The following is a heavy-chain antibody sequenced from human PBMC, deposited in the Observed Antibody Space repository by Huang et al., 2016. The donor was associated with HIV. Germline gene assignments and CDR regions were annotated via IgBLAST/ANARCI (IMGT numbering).Heavy chain of an antibody. D-gene: IGHD3-22*01. CDR2: ISASSGDT. J-gene: IGHJ3*02. CDR1: GYTFTSYG. Sequence: QIQLMQSGPELKQPGASVKVSCKASGYTFTSYGITWGRQAPGQGHEWMGWISASSGDTEYSQKFQGRVTLTTYTSTNIAYMELRSLRSDDTAKYYCARDPKYHRIGYYRQRRGIDIWGQGTMVIVSS. CDR3: ARDPKYHRIGYYRQRRGIDI. V-gene: IGHV1-18*01.